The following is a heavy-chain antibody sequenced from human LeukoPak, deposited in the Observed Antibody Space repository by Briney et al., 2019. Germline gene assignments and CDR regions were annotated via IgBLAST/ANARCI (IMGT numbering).Heavy chain of an antibody. CDR1: GDSVSSNSAA. J-gene: IGHJ4*02. CDR3: ARDLSFRFDY. V-gene: IGHV6-1*01. CDR2: TYYRSKWHN. D-gene: IGHD2/OR15-2a*01. Sequence: HSQTLSLTCAISGDSVSSNSAAWNWIRQSPSRGLEWLGRTYYRSKWHNDYGVPVRSRITINPDTSKNQFSMQLNSVTPEDTAVYYCARDLSFRFDYWGQGILVTVSS.